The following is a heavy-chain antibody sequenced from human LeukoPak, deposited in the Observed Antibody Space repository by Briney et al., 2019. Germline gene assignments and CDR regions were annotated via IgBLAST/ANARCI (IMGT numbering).Heavy chain of an antibody. J-gene: IGHJ4*02. V-gene: IGHV1-18*01. Sequence: GASVKVSCKASGYTFTSYGISWVRQAPGQGLEWMGWISAYNGNTNYAQKLQGRVTMTTDTSTSTAYMELRSLRSDDTAVYYCARDHRYEVGATFVRFFDYWGQGTLVTVSS. CDR1: GYTFTSYG. D-gene: IGHD1-26*01. CDR2: ISAYNGNT. CDR3: ARDHRYEVGATFVRFFDY.